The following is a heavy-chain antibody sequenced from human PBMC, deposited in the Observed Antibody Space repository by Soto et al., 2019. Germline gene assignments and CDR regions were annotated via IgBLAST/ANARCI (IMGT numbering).Heavy chain of an antibody. CDR3: ARDGSSGCYERWFYP. Sequence: QVKLVQSGAEVKKPGASVKVSCKASGYTFTSYGISWVRQAPGQGLEWMGWISAYNGNTNYAQELKGRVTMTTDTSTSTAYMELMSRRSDDTAVYYCARDGSSGCYERWFYPWGQGTLVTVSS. J-gene: IGHJ5*02. D-gene: IGHD6-19*01. V-gene: IGHV1-18*01. CDR2: ISAYNGNT. CDR1: GYTFTSYG.